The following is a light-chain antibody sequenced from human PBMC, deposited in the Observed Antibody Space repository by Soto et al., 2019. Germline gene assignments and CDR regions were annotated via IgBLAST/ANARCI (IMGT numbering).Light chain of an antibody. J-gene: IGKJ4*01. CDR3: QQRSNWHLT. V-gene: IGKV3-11*01. CDR2: DAS. CDR1: QSVSSH. Sequence: EIVLTQSPATLSLSPGERAALSCRASQSVSSHLAWYQQKPGQAPRLLIYDASNRATGIPARFSGSGSGTYFTLIISSLEPEDLAVYYCQQRSNWHLTFGGGTKVEIK.